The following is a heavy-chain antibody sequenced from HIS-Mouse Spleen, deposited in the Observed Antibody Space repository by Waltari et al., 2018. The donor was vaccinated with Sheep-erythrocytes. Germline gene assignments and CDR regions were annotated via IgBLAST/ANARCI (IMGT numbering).Heavy chain of an antibody. V-gene: IGHV3-21*01. D-gene: IGHD1-26*01. CDR1: GFPFSSYS. CDR2: ISSSSSYI. CDR3: ARVASGATFDY. Sequence: EVQLVESGGGLVKPGGPLRLSCAASGFPFSSYSMNWVRQAPGKGLEWVSSISSSSSYIYYADSVKGRFTISRDNAKNSLYLQMNSLRAEDTAVYYCARVASGATFDYWGQGTLVTVSS. J-gene: IGHJ4*02.